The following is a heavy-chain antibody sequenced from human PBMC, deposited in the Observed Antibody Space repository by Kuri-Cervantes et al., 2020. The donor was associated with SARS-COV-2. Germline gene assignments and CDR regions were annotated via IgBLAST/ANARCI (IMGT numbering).Heavy chain of an antibody. D-gene: IGHD6-6*01. J-gene: IGHJ2*01. CDR3: AKDSAARPDWYFDL. CDR1: GYTFTGYY. Sequence: ASVKVSCKASGYTFTGYYMHWVRQAPGQGLEWMGWINPNSGGTNYAQKFQGRVTMTRDTSISTAYMELSRLRSDDTAVYYCAKDSAARPDWYFDLWGRGTLVTVSS. CDR2: INPNSGGT. V-gene: IGHV1-2*02.